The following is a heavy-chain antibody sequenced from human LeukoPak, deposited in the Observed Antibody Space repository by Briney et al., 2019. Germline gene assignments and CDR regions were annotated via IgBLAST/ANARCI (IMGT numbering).Heavy chain of an antibody. D-gene: IGHD6-19*01. V-gene: IGHV3-23*01. CDR2: ICGSGGCT. CDR3: AKTTVGYSSGRYPGWPADC. J-gene: IGHJ4*02. Sequence: GGSLRLSCEASGFTFNTYAIYWFRQAPGKGLEWVSGICGSGGCTYYADSVKGRFTISRDNSKNTVYLQMNSLTADDTAVYYCAKTTVGYSSGRYPGWPADCWGQGTLVTVSS. CDR1: GFTFNTYA.